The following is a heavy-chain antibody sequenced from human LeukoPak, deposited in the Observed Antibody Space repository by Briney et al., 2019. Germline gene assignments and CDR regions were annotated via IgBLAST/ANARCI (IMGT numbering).Heavy chain of an antibody. CDR2: IRYDGSNK. J-gene: IGHJ4*02. Sequence: GGSLRLSCAASGFTFSSYGMHWVRQAPGKGLEWVAFIRYDGSNKYYADSVKGRFTISRDNSKNTLYLQMNSLRAEDTAVYYCAKAGHYYDSSGYYYVSQFDYWGQGTLVTVSS. V-gene: IGHV3-30*02. CDR3: AKAGHYYDSSGYYYVSQFDY. D-gene: IGHD3-22*01. CDR1: GFTFSSYG.